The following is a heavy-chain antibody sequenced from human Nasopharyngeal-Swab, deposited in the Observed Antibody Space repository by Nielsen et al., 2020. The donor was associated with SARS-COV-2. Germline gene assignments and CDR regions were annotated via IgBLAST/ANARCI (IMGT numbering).Heavy chain of an antibody. CDR2: ISDSGTTK. J-gene: IGHJ4*02. Sequence: GGSLRLSCAASGFTFSTYKMNWVRQAPGKGLEWISYISDSGTTKSYTESVKGRFTISRDNAKNSLYLQMNSLRVEDTAVYYCARASRGWYWGQGTLVTVSS. V-gene: IGHV3-48*03. D-gene: IGHD6-19*01. CDR3: ARASRGWY. CDR1: GFTFSTYK.